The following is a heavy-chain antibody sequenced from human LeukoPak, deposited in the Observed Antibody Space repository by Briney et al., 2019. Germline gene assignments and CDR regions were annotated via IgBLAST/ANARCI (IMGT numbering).Heavy chain of an antibody. D-gene: IGHD6-13*01. CDR2: INTSGST. V-gene: IGHV4-61*02. J-gene: IGHJ6*03. CDR1: GGSISRGSYY. Sequence: SETLSLTCSVSGGSISRGSYYWSWIRQPAGKGLEWIGRINTSGSTNYNTYLKSRVTISVDTSKNQFSLKLSSVTAADTAVYYCARGTAAAVWGYYYYMDVWGKGTTVTISS. CDR3: ARGTAAAVWGYYYYMDV.